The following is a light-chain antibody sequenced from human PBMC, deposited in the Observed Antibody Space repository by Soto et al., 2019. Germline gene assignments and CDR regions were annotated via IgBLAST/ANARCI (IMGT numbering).Light chain of an antibody. CDR1: SGDVGAFDY. V-gene: IGLV2-14*03. J-gene: IGLJ3*02. CDR2: DVS. CDR3: AAYTTSSTLV. Sequence: QSALTQPASVSGSPGQSITISCAGTSGDVGAFDYVFWYQHHPGKVPKLMIYDVSDRPSGVSTRFSGSKSANMASLTISGLQADDEADYYCAAYTTSSTLVFGGGTKLTVL.